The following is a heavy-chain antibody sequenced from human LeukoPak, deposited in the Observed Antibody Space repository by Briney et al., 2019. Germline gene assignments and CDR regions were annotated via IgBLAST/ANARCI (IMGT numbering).Heavy chain of an antibody. J-gene: IGHJ4*02. Sequence: PGGSLRLSCAASGFIFSTYGIHWVRQAPGKGLEWVAVIWYDGSNKYYADSVKGRFTISRDNSKNTLYLQMNSLRAEDTAVYYCAKAGYSGSYTDYWGQGTLVTVSS. D-gene: IGHD1-26*01. CDR3: AKAGYSGSYTDY. V-gene: IGHV3-30*02. CDR2: IWYDGSNK. CDR1: GFIFSTYG.